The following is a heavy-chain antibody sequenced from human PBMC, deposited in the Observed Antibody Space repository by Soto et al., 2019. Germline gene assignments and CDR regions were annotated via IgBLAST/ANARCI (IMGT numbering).Heavy chain of an antibody. D-gene: IGHD4-17*01. CDR2: IYYSGST. J-gene: IGHJ4*02. CDR3: ASWHGDYFDY. CDR1: GCSISSYY. Sequence: SETLSLTCTVSGCSISSYYWSLIRQPPGKGLEWIGYIYYSGSTNYNPSLKSRVTISVDTSKNQFSLKLSSVTAADTAVYYCASWHGDYFDYWGQGTLVTVSS. V-gene: IGHV4-59*08.